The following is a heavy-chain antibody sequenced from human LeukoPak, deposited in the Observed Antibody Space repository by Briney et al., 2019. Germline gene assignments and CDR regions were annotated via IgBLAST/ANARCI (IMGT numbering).Heavy chain of an antibody. CDR3: ARNALLSDSDYGMDV. CDR2: IYYSGST. CDR1: GGSISRDY. Sequence: SQTLSLTCTVSGGSISRDYWSWIRQTAGKGLEWIGGIYYSGSTNYNPSLKSPVTMSVDASKNQFSLKVTSVTAADTAVYYCARNALLSDSDYGMDVWGQGSTVTVSS. D-gene: IGHD3-9*01. V-gene: IGHV4-4*07. J-gene: IGHJ6*02.